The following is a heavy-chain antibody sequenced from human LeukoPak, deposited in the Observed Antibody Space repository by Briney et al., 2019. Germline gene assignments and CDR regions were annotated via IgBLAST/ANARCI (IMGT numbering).Heavy chain of an antibody. J-gene: IGHJ6*02. Sequence: ASVKVSCKASGYTFTSYGISWVRQAPGQGLEWMGWISAYNGNTNYARKLQGRVTMTTDTSTSTAYMELRSLRSDDTAVYYCARDYGGSYDYYYYGMDVWGQGTTVTVSS. CDR1: GYTFTSYG. CDR3: ARDYGGSYDYYYYGMDV. D-gene: IGHD1-26*01. V-gene: IGHV1-18*01. CDR2: ISAYNGNT.